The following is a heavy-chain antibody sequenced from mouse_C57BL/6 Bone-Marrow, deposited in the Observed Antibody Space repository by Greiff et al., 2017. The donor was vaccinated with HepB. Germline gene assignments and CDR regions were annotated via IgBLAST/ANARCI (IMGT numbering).Heavy chain of an antibody. J-gene: IGHJ2*01. CDR3: ARSLYDYYFDY. V-gene: IGHV1-59*01. Sequence: VQLQQPGAELVRPGTSVKLSCKASGYTFTSYWMHWVKQRPGQGLEWIGVIDPSASYTNYNQKFKGKATLTVDTSSSTAYMQLSSLTSEDSAVYYCARSLYDYYFDYWGQGTTLTVSS. CDR2: IDPSASYT. D-gene: IGHD2-3*01. CDR1: GYTFTSYW.